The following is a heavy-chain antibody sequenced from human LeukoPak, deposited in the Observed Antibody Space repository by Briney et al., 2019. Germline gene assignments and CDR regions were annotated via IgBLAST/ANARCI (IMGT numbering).Heavy chain of an antibody. CDR1: GYTFTSYG. D-gene: IGHD4-17*01. V-gene: IGHV1-2*02. Sequence: ASVKVSCKASGYTFTSYGISWVRQAPGQGLEWMGWINPNSGGTNYAQKFQGRVTMTRDTSISTAYMELRSLRSDDTAVYYCARDHDYGDYAAGYWGQGTLVTVSS. CDR2: INPNSGGT. J-gene: IGHJ4*02. CDR3: ARDHDYGDYAAGY.